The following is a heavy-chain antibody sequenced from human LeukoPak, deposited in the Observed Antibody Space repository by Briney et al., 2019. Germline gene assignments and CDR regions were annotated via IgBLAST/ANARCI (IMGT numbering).Heavy chain of an antibody. J-gene: IGHJ4*02. CDR3: ARDTLSGSYSPDY. CDR2: ISSSSSYI. Sequence: PGGSLRLSCAASGFTFSSYSMNWVRQAPGKGLEWVSSISSSSSYIYYADSVKGRFTISRDNAKNSLYLQMNSLRAEDTAVYYCARDTLSGSYSPDYWGQGTLVTVSS. D-gene: IGHD1-26*01. CDR1: GFTFSSYS. V-gene: IGHV3-21*01.